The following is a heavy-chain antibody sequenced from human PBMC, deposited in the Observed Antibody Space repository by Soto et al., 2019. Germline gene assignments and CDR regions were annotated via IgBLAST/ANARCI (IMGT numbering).Heavy chain of an antibody. CDR1: GDSVSSKSAA. V-gene: IGHV6-1*01. Sequence: SPTLSLTCAISGDSVSSKSAAWNWIRQSPSRGLEWLGRTYYRSKWYNDYAVSVKSRITFIPDTSKNLLSLQLTYVTPEDTAVYYCARDFDGAVRRAFDIWGQGTMVTVSS. CDR2: TYYRSKWYN. CDR3: ARDFDGAVRRAFDI. J-gene: IGHJ3*02. D-gene: IGHD3-10*01.